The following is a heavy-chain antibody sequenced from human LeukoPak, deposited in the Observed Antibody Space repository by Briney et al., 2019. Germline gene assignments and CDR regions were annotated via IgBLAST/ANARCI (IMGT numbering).Heavy chain of an antibody. CDR1: GYTFTGYY. V-gene: IGHV1-2*02. CDR2: INPTNGGK. D-gene: IGHD3-9*01. CDR3: ARQTIRPFDY. J-gene: IGHJ4*02. Sequence: GASVKVSCKTSGYTFTGYYIHWVRQATGQGLEWMGWINPTNGGKNYAQNFQGRVTMTRDTSISTAYMELSGLRSDDTAIYYCARQTIRPFDYWGQGTLVTVSA.